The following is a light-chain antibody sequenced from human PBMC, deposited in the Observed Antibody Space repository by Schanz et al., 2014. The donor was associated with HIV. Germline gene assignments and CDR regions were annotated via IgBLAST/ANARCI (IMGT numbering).Light chain of an antibody. J-gene: IGKJ4*01. CDR1: QSVSSN. Sequence: EIVMTQSPATLSVSPGEGATLSCGASQSVSSNLAWYQQRPGQAPRLLIYDASNRATGIPARFSGSGSGTDFTLTINSLEPEDFAVYYCQQRSNWPLTFGGGTTVEIK. V-gene: IGKV3-11*01. CDR2: DAS. CDR3: QQRSNWPLT.